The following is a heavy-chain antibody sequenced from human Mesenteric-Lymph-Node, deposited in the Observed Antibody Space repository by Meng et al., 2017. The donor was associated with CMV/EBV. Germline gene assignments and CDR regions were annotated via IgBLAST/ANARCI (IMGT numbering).Heavy chain of an antibody. CDR2: ISDDGSST. V-gene: IGHV3-74*01. CDR3: AKELSILRFLEWSCDY. J-gene: IGHJ4*02. D-gene: IGHD3-3*01. CDR1: GFTFSSYW. Sequence: SCAASGFTFSSYWMHWVRQAPGKGLVWVSRISDDGSSTNYADSVKGRFTISRDNAKNTLSLQMNSLRAEDTALYYCAKELSILRFLEWSCDYWGQGTLVTVSS.